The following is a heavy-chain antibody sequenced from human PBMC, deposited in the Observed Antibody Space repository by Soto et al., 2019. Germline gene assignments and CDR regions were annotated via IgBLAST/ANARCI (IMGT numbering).Heavy chain of an antibody. J-gene: IGHJ5*02. CDR2: IYYSGST. CDR3: ARELGYCSSTSCYEVWFDP. CDR1: GGSISSGDYY. Sequence: QVQLQESGPGLVKPSQTLSLTCTVSGGSISSGDYYWSWIRQPPGKGLEWIGYIYYSGSTYYNPSLKSRVTISVDTSKNQFSLKLSSVTAADTAVYYCARELGYCSSTSCYEVWFDPWGQGTLVTVSS. D-gene: IGHD2-2*01. V-gene: IGHV4-30-4*01.